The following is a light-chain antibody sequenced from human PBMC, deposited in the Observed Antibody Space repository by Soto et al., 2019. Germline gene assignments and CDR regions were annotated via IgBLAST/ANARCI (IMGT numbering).Light chain of an antibody. V-gene: IGKV3-15*01. J-gene: IGKJ1*01. CDR2: GAS. CDR1: QSVSSN. CDR3: QQYNNWLT. Sequence: ELVMTHSPATLSVSPGERATLSCRASQSVSSNLAWYQQKPGQAPRLLIYGASTRATGIPARFSGSGSGTEFTLTISSLRSEDFAVYYCQQYNNWLTFGQGTKV.